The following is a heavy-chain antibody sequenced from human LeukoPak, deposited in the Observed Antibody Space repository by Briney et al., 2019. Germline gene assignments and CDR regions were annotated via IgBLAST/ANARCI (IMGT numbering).Heavy chain of an antibody. V-gene: IGHV1-2*02. D-gene: IGHD4-23*01. CDR3: AGDDYGGNGLAH. CDR2: INPNSGDT. Sequence: ASVKVSCKASGYRLTDYYMHWVRQAPGQGLEWMGWINPNSGDTNNAQRFQGRVTMTKDTSISTAYMELSRLRSDDTAVYYCAGDDYGGNGLAHWGQGTLVTVSS. J-gene: IGHJ4*02. CDR1: GYRLTDYY.